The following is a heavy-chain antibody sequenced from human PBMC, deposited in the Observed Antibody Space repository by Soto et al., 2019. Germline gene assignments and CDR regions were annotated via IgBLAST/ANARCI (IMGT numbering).Heavy chain of an antibody. D-gene: IGHD2-8*01. CDR2: ISSSSSYI. CDR3: ARVVMDYGMDV. CDR1: GFTFSSYS. V-gene: IGHV3-21*01. Sequence: PGGSLRLSCAASGFTFSSYSMNWVRQPPGKGLEWVSSISSSSSYIYYADSVKGRFTISRDNAKNSLYLQMNSLRAEDTAVYYCARVVMDYGMDVWGQGTTVTVSS. J-gene: IGHJ6*02.